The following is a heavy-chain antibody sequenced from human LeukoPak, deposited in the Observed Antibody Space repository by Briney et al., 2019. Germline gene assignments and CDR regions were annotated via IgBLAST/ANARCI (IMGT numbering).Heavy chain of an antibody. V-gene: IGHV3-49*04. CDR2: IRSKAYGGTT. Sequence: GGSLRLSCAASGFTFSSYAMSWVRQAPGKGLEWVGFIRSKAYGGTTEYAASVKGRFTISRDDSKSVAYLQMNSLKTEDTAVYYCTRDSGYFDYWGQGTLVTVSS. J-gene: IGHJ4*02. CDR1: GFTFSSYA. D-gene: IGHD7-27*01. CDR3: TRDSGYFDY.